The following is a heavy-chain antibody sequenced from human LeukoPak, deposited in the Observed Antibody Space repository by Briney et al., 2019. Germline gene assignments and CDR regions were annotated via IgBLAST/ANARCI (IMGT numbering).Heavy chain of an antibody. CDR3: ATKTAFDY. CDR2: ISYDGTTK. Sequence: GGSLRLSCAASGFTFSSYGMHWVRQAPGKGLEWVAVISYDGTTKYYGDSVKGRFTISRDNSKNTLYLQMSSLRAEDTAVYYCATKTAFDYWGQGTLVTVSS. V-gene: IGHV3-30*03. J-gene: IGHJ4*02. D-gene: IGHD5-18*01. CDR1: GFTFSSYG.